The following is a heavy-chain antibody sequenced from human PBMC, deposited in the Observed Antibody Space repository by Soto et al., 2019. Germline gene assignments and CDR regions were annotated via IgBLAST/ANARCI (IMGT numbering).Heavy chain of an antibody. D-gene: IGHD3-22*01. Sequence: SETLSLTCTVSDGSVSSGNDYWSGIRQPPGKGLEWTGYIYYSETTNYNPSLKSRVTISVDTSKNQFTLKLSSVTAADTAVYYCARISRYDSSGYFAQCLDNWGQGTLVTVSS. J-gene: IGHJ4*02. CDR1: DGSVSSGNDY. CDR2: IYYSETT. CDR3: ARISRYDSSGYFAQCLDN. V-gene: IGHV4-61*01.